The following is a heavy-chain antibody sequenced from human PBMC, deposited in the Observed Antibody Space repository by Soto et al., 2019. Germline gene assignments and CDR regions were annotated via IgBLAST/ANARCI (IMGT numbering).Heavy chain of an antibody. CDR1: GYTFTSSG. J-gene: IGHJ4*02. V-gene: IGHV1-18*01. CDR2: ISAYNGNT. Sequence: ASVKVSCKASGYTFTSSGVSWVRQAPGQGLEWMGWISAYNGNTFYSQKLRDRVTMTTDTSTSTAYMELGTLKSDDTAVYYCARVVTSVTAHHFDYWGQGTLVTVSS. CDR3: ARVVTSVTAHHFDY. D-gene: IGHD4-17*01.